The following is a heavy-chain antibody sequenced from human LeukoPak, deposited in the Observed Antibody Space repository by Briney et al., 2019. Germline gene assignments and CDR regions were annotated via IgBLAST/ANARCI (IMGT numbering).Heavy chain of an antibody. CDR2: IRNKANTYTT. D-gene: IGHD3-10*01. V-gene: IGHV3-72*01. J-gene: IGHJ6*02. CDR3: ARHRGVIGGNTRAAMDV. Sequence: PGRSLRLSCAASGFTFSDHYMDWVRQAPGKGLEGVARIRNKANTYTTEYAASVKGRFTISRDDSKSSLYLQMNSLKTEDTAVYYCARHRGVIGGNTRAAMDVWGQGTTVTVSS. CDR1: GFTFSDHY.